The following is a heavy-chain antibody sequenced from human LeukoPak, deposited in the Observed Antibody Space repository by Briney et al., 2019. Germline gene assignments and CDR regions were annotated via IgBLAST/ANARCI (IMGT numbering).Heavy chain of an antibody. CDR2: INLNCVGT. D-gene: IGHD1-26*01. J-gene: IGHJ6*02. CDR3: ASVLGASSDYYGMDV. V-gene: IGHV1-2*02. CDR1: GYTFTVYY. Sequence: ASVTVSFTGSGYTFTVYYMHWVRQAQGQGKEGMGWINLNCVGTNYAQKFQRRVTMTSDTSISTAYIELTRLRSDDTAVYYCASVLGASSDYYGMDVWGQGTTVTVSS.